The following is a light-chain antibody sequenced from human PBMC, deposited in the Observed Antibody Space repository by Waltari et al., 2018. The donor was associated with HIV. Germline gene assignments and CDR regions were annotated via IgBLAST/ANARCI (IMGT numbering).Light chain of an antibody. CDR3: QTWDTGIQV. CDR1: SGHNNYA. V-gene: IGLV4-69*01. CDR2: VGTNGSH. Sequence: QVVLTQSPSASASLGASVKLTCTLHSGHNNYAIAWHQQQPEKGPRYLMRVGTNGSHIKGDGIPDRFSSSSSGTERCLIISSLQSEDEADYYCQTWDTGIQVFGGGTKLTVL. J-gene: IGLJ3*02.